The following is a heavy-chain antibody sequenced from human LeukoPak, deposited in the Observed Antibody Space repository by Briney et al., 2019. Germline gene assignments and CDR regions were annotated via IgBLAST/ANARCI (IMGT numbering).Heavy chain of an antibody. D-gene: IGHD1-26*01. CDR2: ISLAGQT. Sequence: PSGTLSLTCGVSGGSISGTNWWSWVRQPPGQGLEWIGEISLAGQTNYNPSLNGRVTMSLDKSSNQLSLHLTSVTTADTATYFCSRESGPFCPFGYWGQGTLVIVSS. CDR1: GGSISGTNW. V-gene: IGHV4-4*02. CDR3: SRESGPFCPFGY. J-gene: IGHJ4*02.